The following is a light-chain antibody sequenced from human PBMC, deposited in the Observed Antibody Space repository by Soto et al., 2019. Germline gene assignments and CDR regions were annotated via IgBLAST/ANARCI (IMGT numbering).Light chain of an antibody. CDR3: QSYDSSLSGSRV. Sequence: QSVLTQPPSVSGAPGQRVTISCTGSSSNIGAGYDVHWYQQLPGTAPKLLIYGNSNRPSGVPDRFSGSKSGTSASLAITGLQDEDEADYYCQSYDSSLSGSRVLGTGTKVTVL. CDR2: GNS. V-gene: IGLV1-40*01. CDR1: SSNIGAGYD. J-gene: IGLJ1*01.